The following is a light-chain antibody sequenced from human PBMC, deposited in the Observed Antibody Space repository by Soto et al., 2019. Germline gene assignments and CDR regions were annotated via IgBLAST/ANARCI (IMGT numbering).Light chain of an antibody. CDR3: QYYSSSPT. CDR2: GAS. J-gene: IGKJ1*01. Sequence: EIVLTQSPCTLSLSPGERATLSCRASQSVSGSYLACYQQKPGHAPRLLIYGASSRATGIPDRISGSGSGTDFPTTISRLAHDFSADYCYQYYSSSPTFGQGTKVDIK. CDR1: QSVSGSY. V-gene: IGKV3-20*01.